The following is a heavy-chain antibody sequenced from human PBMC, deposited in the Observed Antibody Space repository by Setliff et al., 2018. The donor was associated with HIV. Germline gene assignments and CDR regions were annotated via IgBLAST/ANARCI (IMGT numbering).Heavy chain of an antibody. CDR3: ARTRSGGSSVYYYYYMDV. V-gene: IGHV1-8*03. CDR2: MNPDSGNT. Sequence: ASVKVSCKASADTFTNCLINWVRQATGQGLEWMGWMNPDSGNTGSAQNFQGRLTITWNTSISTAYMELGSLGFDDTAVYFCARTRSGGSSVYYYYYMDVWGQGTAVTVSS. D-gene: IGHD2-15*01. J-gene: IGHJ6*03. CDR1: ADTFTNCL.